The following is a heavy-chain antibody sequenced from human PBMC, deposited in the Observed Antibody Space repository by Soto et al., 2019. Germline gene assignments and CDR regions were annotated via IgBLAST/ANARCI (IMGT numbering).Heavy chain of an antibody. V-gene: IGHV1-18*04. Sequence: QVQLVQSGDEVKKSGASVKVSCKASGYTFSNYGISWVRQAPGQGLEWMGWISGYNGLTAYAQNVQGRVTMTIYTPTRTVFMELTSLRSNDTAVYYCARDEGIRGFDSWGQGTLVTVSS. CDR3: ARDEGIRGFDS. CDR2: ISGYNGLT. D-gene: IGHD3-10*01. CDR1: GYTFSNYG. J-gene: IGHJ4*02.